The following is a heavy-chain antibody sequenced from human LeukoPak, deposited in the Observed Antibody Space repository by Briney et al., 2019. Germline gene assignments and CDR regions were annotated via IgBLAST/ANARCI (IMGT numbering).Heavy chain of an antibody. J-gene: IGHJ4*02. D-gene: IGHD3-16*02. Sequence: SGGSLRLSCAASGFTFNSYAMHWARQAPGKGLEWVSAISGSGGSTYYADSVKGRFTISRDNSKNTLYLQMNSLRAEDTAVYYCAKGGDNYVWGSYRSDYWGQGTLVTVSS. CDR1: GFTFNSYA. CDR3: AKGGDNYVWGSYRSDY. CDR2: ISGSGGST. V-gene: IGHV3-23*01.